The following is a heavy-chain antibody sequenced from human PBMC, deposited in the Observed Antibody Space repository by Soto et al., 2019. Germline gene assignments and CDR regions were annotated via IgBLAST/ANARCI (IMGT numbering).Heavy chain of an antibody. V-gene: IGHV1-2*02. D-gene: IGHD3-3*01. CDR1: GYPVTAYY. Sequence: QLHLVQSGAVVKKPGASVTVSCSASGYPVTAYYMHWVRQAPGRGLEWMGGINPATGAAKYTQTFPGRVTMTRDMSTSTVFMELGGLTSEDAAGFYCARGGGVGVAGSAAFDMWGQGTLVTVSS. CDR3: ARGGGVGVAGSAAFDM. CDR2: INPATGAA. J-gene: IGHJ3*02.